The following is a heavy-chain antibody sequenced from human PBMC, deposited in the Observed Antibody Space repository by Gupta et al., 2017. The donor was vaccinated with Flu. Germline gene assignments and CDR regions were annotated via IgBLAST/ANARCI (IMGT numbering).Heavy chain of an antibody. CDR3: ARGVRAYNWNYLGRTHKNNWFDP. Sequence: QVQLVQSGAEVKKPGASVKVSCKASGYTFTSYDINWVRQATGQGLEWMGWMNPNSGNTGYAQKFQGRVTMTRNTSISTAYMELSSLRSEDTAVYYCARGVRAYNWNYLGRTHKNNWFDPWGQGTLVTVSS. J-gene: IGHJ5*02. CDR1: GYTFTSYD. CDR2: MNPNSGNT. V-gene: IGHV1-8*01. D-gene: IGHD1-7*01.